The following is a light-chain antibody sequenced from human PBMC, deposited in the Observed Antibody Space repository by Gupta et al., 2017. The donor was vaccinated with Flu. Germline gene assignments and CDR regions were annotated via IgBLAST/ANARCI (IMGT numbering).Light chain of an antibody. Sequence: DIQMTQSPSSLSASVGDRVTITCQASQDISNYLNWYQQKPGKAPKLLIYDASNLETGVPSRFSGSGSGTDFTVTISSLQPEDIATYYCQQYDNLPHFGGGTKVEIK. CDR3: QQYDNLPH. CDR1: QDISNY. V-gene: IGKV1-33*01. J-gene: IGKJ4*01. CDR2: DAS.